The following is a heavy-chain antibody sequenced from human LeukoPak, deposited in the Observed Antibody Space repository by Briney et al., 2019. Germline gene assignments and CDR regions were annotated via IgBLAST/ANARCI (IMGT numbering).Heavy chain of an antibody. CDR1: GGTFSSYA. CDR3: ARESQWELRGELDY. Sequence: ASVKVSCKASGGTFSSYAISWVRQAPGQGLEWMGGIIPIFGTANYAQKFQGRVTITAVESTSTAYMELSSLRSEDTAVYYCARESQWELRGELDYWGQGTLVTVSS. D-gene: IGHD1-26*01. CDR2: IIPIFGTA. J-gene: IGHJ4*02. V-gene: IGHV1-69*13.